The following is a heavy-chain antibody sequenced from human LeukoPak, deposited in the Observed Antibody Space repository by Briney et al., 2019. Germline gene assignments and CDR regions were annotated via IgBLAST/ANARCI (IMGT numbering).Heavy chain of an antibody. CDR2: LSKSGNT. Sequence: TASETLSLTCTVSGGSISSYYWSWIRLPPGKGLEWIGYLSKSGNTNYSPSLKSRVTIFGDTSKNQFFLKLSSVTAADTAVYYCARARYVNSFYAFDIWGQGTLATVSS. CDR3: ARARYVNSFYAFDI. D-gene: IGHD3-9*01. CDR1: GGSISSYY. V-gene: IGHV4-59*01. J-gene: IGHJ3*02.